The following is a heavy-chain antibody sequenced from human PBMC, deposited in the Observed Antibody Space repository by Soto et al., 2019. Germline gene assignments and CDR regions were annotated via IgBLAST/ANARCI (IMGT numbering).Heavy chain of an antibody. CDR3: GRGYGARWYCSDL. D-gene: IGHD6-13*01. CDR1: AGSVSGDTHY. CDR2: IYNSGST. V-gene: IGHV4-61*01. Sequence: PSETLSLTCTVSAGSVSGDTHYWSWIRQPPGKGLEWIGYIYNSGSTNYNPSLKSRVTISVDTSKNQFSLKLSSVTAADTAVYYWGRGYGARWYCSDLWGRGTLAPVS. J-gene: IGHJ2*01.